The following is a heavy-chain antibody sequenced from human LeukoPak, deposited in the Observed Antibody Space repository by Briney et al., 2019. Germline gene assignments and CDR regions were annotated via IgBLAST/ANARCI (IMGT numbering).Heavy chain of an antibody. CDR3: ARDGLWFGELSPLSFDY. V-gene: IGHV1-18*01. J-gene: IGHJ4*02. Sequence: ASVKVSCKASGYTFTSYGISWVRQAPGQGLKWMGWISAYNGNTNYAQKLQGRVTMTTDTSTSTAYMELRSLRSDDTAVNYCARDGLWFGELSPLSFDYWGQGTLVTVSS. CDR2: ISAYNGNT. D-gene: IGHD3-10*01. CDR1: GYTFTSYG.